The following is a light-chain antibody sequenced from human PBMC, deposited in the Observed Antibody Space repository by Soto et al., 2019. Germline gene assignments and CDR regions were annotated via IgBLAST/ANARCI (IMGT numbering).Light chain of an antibody. CDR2: AAS. J-gene: IGKJ5*01. CDR3: QQTSSTPVT. V-gene: IGKV1-39*01. Sequence: DIQMTQSASPLSGSVGDRVTITCRASQSISTYLNWYQQKPGKAPKLLIYAASSLQSGVPSRFSGSGSGTLFTLTISSLQPEDVATYYCQQTSSTPVTFGQGTRLEI. CDR1: QSISTY.